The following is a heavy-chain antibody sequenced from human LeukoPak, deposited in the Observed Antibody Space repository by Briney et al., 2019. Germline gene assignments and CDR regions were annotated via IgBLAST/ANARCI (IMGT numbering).Heavy chain of an antibody. CDR3: VRDYWGSLDY. V-gene: IGHV4-61*01. CDR1: GVSVSTTYN. CDR2: NGNN. J-gene: IGHJ4*02. D-gene: IGHD7-27*01. Sequence: NASETLSLTCTVSGVSVSTTYNWGWARRPPGKGLEWIGYNGNNNYNPSLKSRATISLDTSKNQFSLKLHSVTDADTAVYYCVRDYWGSLDYWGQGTLVTVSS.